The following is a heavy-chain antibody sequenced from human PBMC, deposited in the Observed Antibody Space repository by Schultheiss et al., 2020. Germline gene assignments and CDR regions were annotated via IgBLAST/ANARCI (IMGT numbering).Heavy chain of an antibody. Sequence: GGSLRLSCAASGFTLSNYAMHWVRQTPGKGLECVSAIGTIGGSTYYADSVKGRFTISRDNSKNTLYLQMNSLRAEDTALYYCAKSGKTIWTFPIWGQGT. CDR2: IGTIGGST. D-gene: IGHD3-3*01. CDR3: AKSGKTIWTFPI. CDR1: GFTLSNYA. V-gene: IGHV3-64*02. J-gene: IGHJ3*02.